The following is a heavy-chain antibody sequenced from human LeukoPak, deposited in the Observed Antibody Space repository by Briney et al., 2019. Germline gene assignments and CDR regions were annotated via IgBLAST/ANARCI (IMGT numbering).Heavy chain of an antibody. V-gene: IGHV4-61*02. CDR3: ARDPSPDYAIDY. J-gene: IGHJ4*02. D-gene: IGHD4-17*01. Sequence: TSETLSLTCTVSGGSISSGSYYWSWIRQPAGKGLEWIGRIYTSGSTNYNPSLKSRVTISVDTSKNQFSLKLSSVTAADTAVYYCARDPSPDYAIDYWGQGTLVTVSS. CDR1: GGSISSGSYY. CDR2: IYTSGST.